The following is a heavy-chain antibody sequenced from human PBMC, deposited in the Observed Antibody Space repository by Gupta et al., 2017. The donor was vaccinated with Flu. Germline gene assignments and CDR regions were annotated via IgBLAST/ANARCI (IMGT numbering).Heavy chain of an antibody. D-gene: IGHD2-21*02. CDR1: GYTFTVYH. CDR3: ARSIVTYCGGDCFSTYYYYGMDV. V-gene: IGHV1-2*07. J-gene: IGHJ6*02. Sequence: VQLVQSGAEVRKPGASVKVCCKAAGYTFTVYHLLWARQAPGQGLEGRGWINPDRGATIDAHNFQDRVTMTRDTSINTAYMELSTLKSDDTATYDCARSIVTYCGGDCFSTYYYYGMDVWGQGTTVTVSS. CDR2: INPDRGAT.